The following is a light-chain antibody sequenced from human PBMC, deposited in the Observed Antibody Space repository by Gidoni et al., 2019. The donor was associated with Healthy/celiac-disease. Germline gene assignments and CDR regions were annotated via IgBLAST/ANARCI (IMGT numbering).Light chain of an antibody. Sequence: EIVLTQAPATLPLSPGERATLSGRASQSVSRYLAWFQPKPGQAPRLLIYDASNRATGIPARFSGSGSGTDFTLTISSLEPEDFAVYYCQQRSNWPPSLTFGQGTKVEIK. CDR1: QSVSRY. CDR2: DAS. V-gene: IGKV3-11*01. J-gene: IGKJ1*01. CDR3: QQRSNWPPSLT.